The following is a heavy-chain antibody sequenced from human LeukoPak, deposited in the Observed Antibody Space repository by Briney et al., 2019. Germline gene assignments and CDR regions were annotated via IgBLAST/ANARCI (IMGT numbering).Heavy chain of an antibody. V-gene: IGHV1-2*02. CDR1: GCTFTNYA. CDR2: INPNSGGT. J-gene: IGHJ4*02. D-gene: IGHD2-8*02. CDR3: AREPYPPPWYYFDY. Sequence: GASVKVSCKASGCTFTNYAMNWVRQAPGQGLEWMGWINPNSGGTSCAQKFQGRVTMTRDTSISTAYMELSRLRSDDTAFYYCAREPYPPPWYYFDYWGQGTLVTVSS.